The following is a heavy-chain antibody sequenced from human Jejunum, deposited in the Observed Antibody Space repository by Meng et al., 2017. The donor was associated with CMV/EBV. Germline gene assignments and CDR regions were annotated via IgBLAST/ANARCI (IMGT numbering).Heavy chain of an antibody. Sequence: SGGSIDSSDSYWDWIRQSPGKGLEWIGSIFYRGNTNYNPSLKSRVAISVDTSKNQFFLNLDSVTAADTAIYYCARDNVSTSTNRLDSWGQGTLVTVSS. CDR2: IFYRGNT. J-gene: IGHJ5*01. V-gene: IGHV4-39*07. CDR1: GGSIDSSDSY. CDR3: ARDNVSTSTNRLDS. D-gene: IGHD3-16*01.